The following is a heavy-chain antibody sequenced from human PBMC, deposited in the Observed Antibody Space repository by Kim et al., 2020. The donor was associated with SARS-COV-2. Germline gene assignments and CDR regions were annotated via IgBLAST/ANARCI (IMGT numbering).Heavy chain of an antibody. Sequence: SETLSLTCTVSGGSISSYYWSWIRQPPGKGLEWIGYIYYSGSTNYNPSLKSRVTISVDTSKNQFSLKLSSVTAADTAVYYCARHEPGIAVAGLDVWGQGTTGTVSS. CDR3: ARHEPGIAVAGLDV. CDR1: GGSISSYY. CDR2: IYYSGST. J-gene: IGHJ6*02. D-gene: IGHD6-19*01. V-gene: IGHV4-59*08.